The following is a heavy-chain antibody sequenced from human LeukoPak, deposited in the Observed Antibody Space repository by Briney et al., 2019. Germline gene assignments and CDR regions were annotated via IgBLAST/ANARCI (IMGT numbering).Heavy chain of an antibody. CDR2: INPNSGGT. Sequence: GASVKVSCKASGYTFTGYYMHWVRQAPGQGLEWMGWINPNSGGTNYAQKFQGRVTMTRDTSISTAYMELSRLRSDDTAVYYCAREASASSWYQPGWFDPRGQGTLVTVSS. J-gene: IGHJ5*02. CDR3: AREASASSWYQPGWFDP. V-gene: IGHV1-2*02. D-gene: IGHD6-13*01. CDR1: GYTFTGYY.